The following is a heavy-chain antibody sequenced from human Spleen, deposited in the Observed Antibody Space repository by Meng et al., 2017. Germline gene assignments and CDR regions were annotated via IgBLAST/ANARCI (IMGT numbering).Heavy chain of an antibody. Sequence: GGSLRLSCVASGFTFSSDAMHWVRQAPGKGLEWVALISYDGSKKFYVDSVKGRFTISRDNAKNSLYLQMNGLRAEDTAVYYCARVWGSYRREFFDYWGQGTLVTVSS. CDR3: ARVWGSYRREFFDY. V-gene: IGHV3-30*03. CDR2: ISYDGSKK. J-gene: IGHJ4*02. D-gene: IGHD1-26*01. CDR1: GFTFSSDA.